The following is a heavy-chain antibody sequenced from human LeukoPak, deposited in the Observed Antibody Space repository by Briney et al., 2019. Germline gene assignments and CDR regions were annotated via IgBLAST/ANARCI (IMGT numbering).Heavy chain of an antibody. J-gene: IGHJ4*02. CDR1: GFTFSSYW. CDR2: IKQDGSEK. V-gene: IGHV3-7*01. D-gene: IGHD6-19*01. Sequence: GGSLRLSCAASGFTFSSYWMSWVRQAPGKGLEWVANIKQDGSEKYYVDSVKGRFTISRDNAKNSLYLQMNSLRDEDTAVYYCARARDSIAVAGSIGGDNDYWGQGTLVTVSS. CDR3: ARARDSIAVAGSIGGDNDY.